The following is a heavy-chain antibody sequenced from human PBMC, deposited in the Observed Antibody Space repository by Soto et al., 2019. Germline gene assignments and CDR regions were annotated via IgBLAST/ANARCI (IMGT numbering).Heavy chain of an antibody. V-gene: IGHV1-69*12. J-gene: IGHJ6*02. CDR1: GGTFRTYA. CDR2: IIPIFGTV. CDR3: AKGAVAGTPTSYYYYGMDV. Sequence: QVQLLQSGAEVKKPGSSVRVSCEASGGTFRTYAISWVRQAPGQGLEWMGEIIPIFGTVNYAQRFQGRVTIPADESTTTVYMDLRSLRSEETAVYYCAKGAVAGTPTSYYYYGMDVWGQGTTVTVSS. D-gene: IGHD6-19*01.